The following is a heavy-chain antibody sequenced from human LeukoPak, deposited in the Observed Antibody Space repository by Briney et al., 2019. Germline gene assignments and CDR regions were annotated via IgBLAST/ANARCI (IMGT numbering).Heavy chain of an antibody. V-gene: IGHV4-39*07. CDR3: ARGRYYYGYYYMDV. Sequence: SETLSLTCTVSGGSISSSSYHWGWIRQPPGKGLEWIGSIFYSGITYYNPSLKSRVTISVDTSKNQFSLKLSSVTAADTAVYYCARGRYYYGYYYMDVWGKGTTVTISS. CDR2: IFYSGIT. CDR1: GGSISSSSYH. J-gene: IGHJ6*03.